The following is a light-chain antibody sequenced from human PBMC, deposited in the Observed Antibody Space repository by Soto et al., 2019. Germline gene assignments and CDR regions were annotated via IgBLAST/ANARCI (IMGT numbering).Light chain of an antibody. J-gene: IGLJ2*01. CDR2: EVT. V-gene: IGLV2-14*01. Sequence: QSALTQPASVSGSPGQSITISCTGTSSDVGGYNYVSWYQHHPGKAPKLIIYEVTNRPSGVSSRFSGSRSGNAVSLTISGLQPDDEADYYCNSFTSSSTFVFGGGTQLTVL. CDR1: SSDVGGYNY. CDR3: NSFTSSSTFV.